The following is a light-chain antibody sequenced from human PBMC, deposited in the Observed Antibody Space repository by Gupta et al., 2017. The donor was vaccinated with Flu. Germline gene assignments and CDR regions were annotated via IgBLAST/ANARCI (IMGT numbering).Light chain of an antibody. Sequence: DIPMTPSPSSVSASVGDRVTVTCRASQVIYSQLGWYQQKPGKAPKLLIYPASTLQSGVPSRFSGSGSETDFTLTITSLQPEDAATDYCQQAYSSPCTFGRGTKLEIK. CDR2: PAS. J-gene: IGKJ2*02. V-gene: IGKV1-12*01. CDR1: QVIYSQ. CDR3: QQAYSSPCT.